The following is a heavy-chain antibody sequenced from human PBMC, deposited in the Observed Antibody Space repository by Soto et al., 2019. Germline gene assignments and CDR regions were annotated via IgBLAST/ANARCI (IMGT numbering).Heavy chain of an antibody. CDR1: GYSFTSYW. V-gene: IGHV5-10-1*01. J-gene: IGHJ6*02. Sequence: GESLKISCKGSGYSFTSYWISWVRQMPGKGLEWMGRIDPSDSYTNYSPSFQGHVTISADKSISTAYLQWSSLKASDTAMYYCAWGIVVVPAAMPYSYYYYGMEVWGQGTTVTVSS. D-gene: IGHD2-2*01. CDR2: IDPSDSYT. CDR3: AWGIVVVPAAMPYSYYYYGMEV.